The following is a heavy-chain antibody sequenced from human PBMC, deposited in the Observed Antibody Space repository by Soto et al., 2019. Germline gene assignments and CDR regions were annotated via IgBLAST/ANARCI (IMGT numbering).Heavy chain of an antibody. D-gene: IGHD4-17*01. V-gene: IGHV3-30*18. Sequence: QVQLVESGGGVVQPGRSLRLSCAASGFTFSSYGMHWVRQAPGKGLEWVAVISYDGNNKYYADSVKGRFTISRDNFKNARYLQMDSLIADDTAMYYCAKDHLDTTGTNPSDCGQGTLVTFSA. J-gene: IGHJ4*02. CDR3: AKDHLDTTGTNPSD. CDR1: GFTFSSYG. CDR2: ISYDGNNK.